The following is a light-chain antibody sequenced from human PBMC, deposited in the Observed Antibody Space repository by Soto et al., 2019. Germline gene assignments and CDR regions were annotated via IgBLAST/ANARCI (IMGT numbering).Light chain of an antibody. CDR3: QQYGSSPWT. Sequence: EIVLTQSPATLSLSPGERATLSCRASQSVTSTYLAWYQQKPGQAPRLLIYAASRRATGIPDRFSGSGSGTDFTLTINRLEPEDFAVYYCQQYGSSPWTFGQGTKVDIK. V-gene: IGKV3-20*01. CDR2: AAS. CDR1: QSVTSTY. J-gene: IGKJ1*01.